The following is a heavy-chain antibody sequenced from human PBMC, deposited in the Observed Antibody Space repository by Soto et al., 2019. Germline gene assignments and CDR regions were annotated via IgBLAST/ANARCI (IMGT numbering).Heavy chain of an antibody. D-gene: IGHD3-9*01. CDR1: GGTFSSYT. CDR3: ASGDYDILTGRSGAFDI. CDR2: IIPILGIA. V-gene: IGHV1-69*02. Sequence: QVQLVQSGAEVKKPGSSVKVSCKASGGTFSSYTISWVRQAPGQGLEWMGRIIPILGIANYAQKFQGRVRVTADKSTSTGYMELSSLRSEDTAVYYCASGDYDILTGRSGAFDIWGQGTMVTVSS. J-gene: IGHJ3*02.